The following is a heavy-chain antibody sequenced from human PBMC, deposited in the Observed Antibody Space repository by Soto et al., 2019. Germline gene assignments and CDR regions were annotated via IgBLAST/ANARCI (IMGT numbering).Heavy chain of an antibody. CDR2: IGGRGNSA. J-gene: IGHJ4*02. CDR3: VRGSKDSYPGSRIFDF. D-gene: IGHD3-10*01. Sequence: GGSLRLSCAASGFIFTNYAMNWVRQAPGKGLEWVSVIGGRGNSAYYADSVRGRFAISRDNSKNTLYLQMSALMAEDSAIYFCVRGSKDSYPGSRIFDFWGRGTLVTVSS. CDR1: GFIFTNYA. V-gene: IGHV3-23*01.